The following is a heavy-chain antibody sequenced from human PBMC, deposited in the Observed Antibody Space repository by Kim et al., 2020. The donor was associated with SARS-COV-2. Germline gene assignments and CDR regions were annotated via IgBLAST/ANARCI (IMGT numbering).Heavy chain of an antibody. CDR3: TTVGGGAVAGPHDY. V-gene: IGHV3-15*01. J-gene: IGHJ4*02. CDR1: GFTFSNAW. Sequence: GGSLRLSCAASGFTFSNAWMSWVRQAPGKGLEWVGRIKSKTDGGTTDYAAPVKGRFTISRDDSKNTLYLQMNSLKTEDTAVYYCTTVGGGAVAGPHDYWGQGTLVTVSS. CDR2: IKSKTDGGTT. D-gene: IGHD6-19*01.